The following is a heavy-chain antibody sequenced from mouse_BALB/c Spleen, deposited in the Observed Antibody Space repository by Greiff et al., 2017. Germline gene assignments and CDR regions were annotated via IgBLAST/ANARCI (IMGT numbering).Heavy chain of an antibody. CDR2: ISYSGST. V-gene: IGHV3-8*02. D-gene: IGHD2-2*01. Sequence: EVKLQESGPSLVKPSQTLSLTCSVTGDSITSGYWNWIRKFPGNKLEYMGYISYSGSTYYNPSLKSRTSITRDTSKNQYYLQLNSVTTEDTATYYCARFYGYDWYFDVWGAGTTVTVSS. J-gene: IGHJ1*01. CDR3: ARFYGYDWYFDV. CDR1: GDSITSGY.